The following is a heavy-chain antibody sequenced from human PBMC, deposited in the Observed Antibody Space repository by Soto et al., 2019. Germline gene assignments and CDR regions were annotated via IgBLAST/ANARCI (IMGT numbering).Heavy chain of an antibody. Sequence: SETLSLTCTVSGGSISSGDYYWSWIRQPPGKGLEWIGYIYYSGSTYYNPSLKSRVTISVDTSKNQFSLKLSSVTAADTAVYYCARGDVGDGYNYGYFDYWGQGTLVTVSS. V-gene: IGHV4-30-4*01. CDR2: IYYSGST. J-gene: IGHJ4*02. CDR1: GGSISSGDYY. D-gene: IGHD5-12*01. CDR3: ARGDVGDGYNYGYFDY.